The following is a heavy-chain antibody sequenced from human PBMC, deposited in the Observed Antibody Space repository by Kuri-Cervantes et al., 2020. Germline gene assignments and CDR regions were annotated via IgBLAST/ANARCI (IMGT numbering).Heavy chain of an antibody. Sequence: GGSLRLSCQASGYSFTTYWIGWVRQMPGKGLEWMGIVYPGDSDTRYSPSFQGQVTISADKSISTAYLRWSRLKASDTAMYYCARYYDNSGSDYWGQGTLVTVSS. CDR3: ARYYDNSGSDY. CDR2: VYPGDSDT. V-gene: IGHV5-51*01. J-gene: IGHJ4*02. CDR1: GYSFTTYW. D-gene: IGHD3-22*01.